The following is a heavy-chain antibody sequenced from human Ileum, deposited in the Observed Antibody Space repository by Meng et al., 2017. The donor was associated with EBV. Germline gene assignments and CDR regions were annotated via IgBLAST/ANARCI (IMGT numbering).Heavy chain of an antibody. CDR3: ASSDYYRSDY. CDR2: TSHSGST. D-gene: IGHD3-22*01. V-gene: IGHV4-4*02. CDR1: GGSISRGDW. J-gene: IGHJ4*02. Sequence: QVQLQESGPGLGQPSETLPISCAVSGGSISRGDWWSWVRQPPGKGLEWIGETSHSGSTNYSPSLKSRVTISLDKSKNQLSLKLNSVTAADTAVYYCASSDYYRSDYWGQGTLVTVSS.